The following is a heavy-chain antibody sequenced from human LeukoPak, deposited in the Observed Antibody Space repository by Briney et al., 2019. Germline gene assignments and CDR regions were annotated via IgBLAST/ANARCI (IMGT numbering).Heavy chain of an antibody. CDR3: ARNRGDPSYFDY. D-gene: IGHD4-17*01. J-gene: IGHJ4*02. CDR2: ISTSSSYI. Sequence: GGSLRLSCTASGFTFNGYSMNWVRQAPGKGLEWISSISTSSSYIYYADSVKGRFTISRNNPKNSLYLQMNSLRAEDTAVYYCARNRGDPSYFDYWGQGTLVTVSS. CDR1: GFTFNGYS. V-gene: IGHV3-21*01.